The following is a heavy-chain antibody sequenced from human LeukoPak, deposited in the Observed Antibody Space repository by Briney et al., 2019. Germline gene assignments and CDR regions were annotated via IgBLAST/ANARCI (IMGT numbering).Heavy chain of an antibody. V-gene: IGHV1-8*01. Sequence: ASVKVSCKASGYTFTSYDINWVRQATGQGLEWMGWMNPNSGNTGYAQKFQGRVTTTRNTSISTAYMELSSLRSEDTAVYYCARSPIRYCSGGSCFRWFDPWGQGTLVTVSS. J-gene: IGHJ5*02. CDR1: GYTFTSYD. CDR3: ARSPIRYCSGGSCFRWFDP. D-gene: IGHD2-15*01. CDR2: MNPNSGNT.